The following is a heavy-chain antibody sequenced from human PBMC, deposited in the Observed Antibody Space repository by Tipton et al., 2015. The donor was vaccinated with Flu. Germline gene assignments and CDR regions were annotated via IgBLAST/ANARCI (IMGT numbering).Heavy chain of an antibody. Sequence: TLSLTCTVSSYPITTNFYWGWIRQSPGKGLQWIAIVYQSGDTYYNPSFRSRVTVSIDTSKKQFSLKLNSVTAADTAVYYCARLSLSFNAFDIWGQGTTVIVSS. CDR3: ARLSLSFNAFDI. V-gene: IGHV4-38-2*02. CDR1: SYPITTNFY. J-gene: IGHJ3*02. D-gene: IGHD2/OR15-2a*01. CDR2: VYQSGDT.